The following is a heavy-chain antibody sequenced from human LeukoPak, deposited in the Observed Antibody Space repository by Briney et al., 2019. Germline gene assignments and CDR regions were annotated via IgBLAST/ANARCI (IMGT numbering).Heavy chain of an antibody. CDR1: GFTFSSHG. Sequence: GGSLRLSCAASGFTFSSHGMHWVRQAPGKGLEWVAVISYDGSNKYYADSVKGRFTISRDNSKNTLYLQMNSLRAEDTAVYYCAKDGYCSSTSCPGAREHTEWGQGTLVTVSS. D-gene: IGHD2-2*03. V-gene: IGHV3-30*18. J-gene: IGHJ4*02. CDR3: AKDGYCSSTSCPGAREHTE. CDR2: ISYDGSNK.